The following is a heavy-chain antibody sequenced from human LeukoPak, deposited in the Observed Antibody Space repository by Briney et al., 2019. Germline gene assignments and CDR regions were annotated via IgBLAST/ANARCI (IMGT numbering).Heavy chain of an antibody. CDR2: IWYDGSNK. J-gene: IGHJ4*02. D-gene: IGHD5-24*01. V-gene: IGHV3-33*01. CDR1: GFXFSSYG. Sequence: PGGSLRLSCAASGFXFSSYGIHWVRQAPGKGLEWVAVIWYDGSNKYYADSVKGRFTISRDNSKNTLYLQMNSLRADDTAVYYCARDLVGGYNYNGIDYWGQGTLVTVSS. CDR3: ARDLVGGYNYNGIDY.